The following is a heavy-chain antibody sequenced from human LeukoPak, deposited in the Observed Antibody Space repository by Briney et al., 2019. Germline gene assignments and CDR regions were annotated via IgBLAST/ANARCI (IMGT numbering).Heavy chain of an antibody. V-gene: IGHV4-39*07. D-gene: IGHD3-10*01. J-gene: IGHJ4*02. CDR1: GGSISSSSYY. CDR3: ARGVPKTYGSGSYPDY. CDR2: IYYSGST. Sequence: SETLSLTCTVSGGSISSSSYYWGWIRQPPGKGLEWIGSIYYSGSTYYNPSLKSRVTISVDTSKNQFSLKLSSVTAADTAVYYCARGVPKTYGSGSYPDYWGQGTLVTVSS.